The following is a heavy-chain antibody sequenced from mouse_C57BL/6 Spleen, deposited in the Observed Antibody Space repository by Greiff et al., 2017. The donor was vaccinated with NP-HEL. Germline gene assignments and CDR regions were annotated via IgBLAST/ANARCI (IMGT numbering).Heavy chain of an antibody. CDR3: ARGTAQAPFAY. CDR2: INPNNGGT. D-gene: IGHD3-2*02. CDR1: GYTFTDYY. J-gene: IGHJ3*01. Sequence: EVKLQQSGPELVKPGASVKISCKASGYTFTDYYMNWVKQSHGKSLEWIGDINPNNGGTSYNQKFKGKATLTVDKSSSPAYMELRSLTSEDSAVYYCARGTAQAPFAYWGQGTLVTVSA. V-gene: IGHV1-26*01.